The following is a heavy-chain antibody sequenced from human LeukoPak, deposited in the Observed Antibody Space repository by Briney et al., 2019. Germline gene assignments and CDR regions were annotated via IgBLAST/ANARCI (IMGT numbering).Heavy chain of an antibody. J-gene: IGHJ4*02. Sequence: PGGSLRLSCAASGFTFSSYAVSWVRQAPGKGLEWVSAISGSGGSTYYADSVKGRFTISRDNSKNTLYLQMNSLRAEDTAVYYCAKDPKTYSSSSTIDYWGQGTLVTVSS. CDR3: AKDPKTYSSSSTIDY. CDR2: ISGSGGST. D-gene: IGHD6-6*01. CDR1: GFTFSSYA. V-gene: IGHV3-23*01.